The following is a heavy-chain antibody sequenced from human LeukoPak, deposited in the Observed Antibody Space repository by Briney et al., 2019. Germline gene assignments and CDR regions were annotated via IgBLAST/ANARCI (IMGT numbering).Heavy chain of an antibody. Sequence: ASVKVSCKASGYTFTSYYMHWVRQAPGQGLEWMGIINPSGGSTSYAQKFQGRVTMTRDTSTSTVYIELSSLRSEDTSVYYCARVSSGYLAPFDYWGQGTLVTVSS. CDR3: ARVSSGYLAPFDY. V-gene: IGHV1-46*01. D-gene: IGHD3-22*01. CDR1: GYTFTSYY. J-gene: IGHJ4*02. CDR2: INPSGGST.